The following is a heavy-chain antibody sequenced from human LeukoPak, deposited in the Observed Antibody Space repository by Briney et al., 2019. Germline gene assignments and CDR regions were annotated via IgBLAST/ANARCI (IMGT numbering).Heavy chain of an antibody. CDR1: GLTVSSNY. V-gene: IGHV3-53*04. CDR3: AREGYDSSGYPRLLDY. CDR2: LHAAGGT. Sequence: GGSLRLSYAASGLTVSSNYITWVRQPPGKGLEWVSVLHAAGGTYYADSVKGRFTISRHISKNTVYLQMYSLRAEDTAVYYCAREGYDSSGYPRLLDYWGQGTLVTVSS. J-gene: IGHJ4*02. D-gene: IGHD3-22*01.